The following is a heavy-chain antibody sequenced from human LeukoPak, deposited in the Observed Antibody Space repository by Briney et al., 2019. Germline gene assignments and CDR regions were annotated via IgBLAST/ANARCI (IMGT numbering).Heavy chain of an antibody. CDR1: GYSINSGYY. Sequence: PSETLSLTCTVSGYSINSGYYWGWIRQPPGKGLEWIGSIFHSGSTYYNPSLKSRVTISVDTSKNQFSLELSSVTAADTAIYYCARDNRPGTSFDYWGQGTLVTVSS. D-gene: IGHD1-1*01. V-gene: IGHV4-38-2*02. J-gene: IGHJ4*02. CDR3: ARDNRPGTSFDY. CDR2: IFHSGST.